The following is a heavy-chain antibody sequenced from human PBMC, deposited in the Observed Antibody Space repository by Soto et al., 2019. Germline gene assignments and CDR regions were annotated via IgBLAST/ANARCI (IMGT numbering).Heavy chain of an antibody. D-gene: IGHD6-19*01. CDR2: IDYTGSN. Sequence: LSLTCTVSGGSISTKYWNWIRQPPGKGLEWIGYIDYTGSNKNNPSLNSRVTLSIDTSKNQFSLRLTSVTAADTAVYYCARDLGQWLVQGALDIWGPGTMVTVSS. CDR1: GGSISTKY. J-gene: IGHJ3*02. V-gene: IGHV4-59*12. CDR3: ARDLGQWLVQGALDI.